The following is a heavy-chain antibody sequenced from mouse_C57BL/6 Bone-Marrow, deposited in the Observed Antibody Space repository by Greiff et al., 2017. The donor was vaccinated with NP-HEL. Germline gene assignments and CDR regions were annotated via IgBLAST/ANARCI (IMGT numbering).Heavy chain of an antibody. CDR1: GFNIKNTY. CDR2: IDPANGNT. CDR3: DYYYGSSCWDYEG. J-gene: IGHJ1*03. V-gene: IGHV14-3*01. D-gene: IGHD1-1*01. Sequence: EVQLQQSVAELVRPGASVKLSCTASGFNIKNTYMHWVKQRPEQGLEWIGRIDPANGNTKYAPNFQGKATITADTSSNTAYLQLSSLTSEDTAIYYCDYYYGSSCWDYEGWGTGTTVTVAT.